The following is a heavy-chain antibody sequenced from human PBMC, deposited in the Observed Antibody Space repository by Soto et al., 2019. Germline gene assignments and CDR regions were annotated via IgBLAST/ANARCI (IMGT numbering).Heavy chain of an antibody. V-gene: IGHV3-21*06. J-gene: IGHJ3*01. CDR1: GFTYSDEN. D-gene: IGHD2-2*01. CDR2: ISRGASYI. CDR3: ASEWDWHSTSGLFPDHV. Sequence: SLRLPCSPSGFTYSDENMNWVRQVPGKALEWVSGISRGASYIFYADSVQGRFSISRDNPKNSLFLEMNSMIVEDSAVYYCASEWDWHSTSGLFPDHVWGRGTRVTV.